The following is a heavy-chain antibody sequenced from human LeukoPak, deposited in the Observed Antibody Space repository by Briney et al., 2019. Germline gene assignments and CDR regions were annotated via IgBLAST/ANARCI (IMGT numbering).Heavy chain of an antibody. CDR1: GGSISSYY. V-gene: IGHV4-59*01. Sequence: SETLSLTCTVSGGSISSYYWTCIRQPPGKGLEWIGYIYYTGSTDYNPSLKSRVTISLDTSKNQFSLKLSSMTAADTAVYYCARDKLGWYFDLWGRGTLATVSS. CDR2: IYYTGST. J-gene: IGHJ2*01. D-gene: IGHD7-27*01. CDR3: ARDKLGWYFDL.